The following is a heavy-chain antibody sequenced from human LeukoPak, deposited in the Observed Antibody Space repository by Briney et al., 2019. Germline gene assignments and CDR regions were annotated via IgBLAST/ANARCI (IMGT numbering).Heavy chain of an antibody. CDR3: VRENSWYFDF. CDR2: ISYDGNNK. D-gene: IGHD6-13*01. J-gene: IGHJ4*02. Sequence: GGSLRLSCAASGFTFSSYAMHWVRQAPGKGLEWVAVISYDGNNKYYADSVKGRFTISRDKSKNTLYLQMTSLRADDTAVYYCVRENSWYFDFWGQGALVTVSS. CDR1: GFTFSSYA. V-gene: IGHV3-30*04.